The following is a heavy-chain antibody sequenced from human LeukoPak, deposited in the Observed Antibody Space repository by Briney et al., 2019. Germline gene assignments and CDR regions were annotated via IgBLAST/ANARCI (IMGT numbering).Heavy chain of an antibody. CDR3: ARVGGYYYGMDV. V-gene: IGHV3-53*04. CDR1: GFTVSSNY. D-gene: IGHD2-15*01. CDR2: IYSGGST. J-gene: IGHJ6*02. Sequence: GGSLRLSFAASGFTVSSNYMSWAPQAPGKGLEWVSVIYSGGSTYYEDSVKGRFTISRHNSKNTLYLKMNSLRAEDADVYCCARVGGYYYGMDVWGQGTTVTVSS.